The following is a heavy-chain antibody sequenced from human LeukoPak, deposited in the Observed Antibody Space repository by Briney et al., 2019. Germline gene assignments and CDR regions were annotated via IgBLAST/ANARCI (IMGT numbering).Heavy chain of an antibody. Sequence: ASVKVSCKASGYTFTGYYMHWVRQAPGQGLEWMGWINPNSGGTNYAQKFQGRVTMTRDTSISTAYMELSRLRSDDTAVYYCARAPLIDGCSSGWYVGWGQGTLVTASS. CDR3: ARAPLIDGCSSGWYVG. J-gene: IGHJ4*02. CDR1: GYTFTGYY. V-gene: IGHV1-2*02. CDR2: INPNSGGT. D-gene: IGHD6-19*01.